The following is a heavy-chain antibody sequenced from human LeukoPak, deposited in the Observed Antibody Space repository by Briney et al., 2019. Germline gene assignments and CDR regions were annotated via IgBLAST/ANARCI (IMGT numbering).Heavy chain of an antibody. V-gene: IGHV3-7*02. CDR2: IHPDGSET. J-gene: IGHJ4*02. CDR1: GFTLGSYL. D-gene: IGHD6-19*01. CDR3: VRWGVEAGMDY. Sequence: TGGCLRLSREAPGFTLGSYLMCWVAEVLGKRLEWVANIHPDGSETSYLDSVKGRFTISRDNGKKSMFLQMNSLRAEETAVYKCVRWGVEAGMDYWGQGTPVIVSS.